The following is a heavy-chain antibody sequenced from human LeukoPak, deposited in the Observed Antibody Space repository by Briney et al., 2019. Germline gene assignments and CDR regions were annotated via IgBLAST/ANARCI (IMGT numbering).Heavy chain of an antibody. CDR3: ARGNYYGSGSRYYFDY. Sequence: ASVKASCKASGYTFTSYYMHWVRQAPGQGLEWMGIINPSGGSTSYAQKFQGRVTMTRDTSTSTVYMELSSLRSEDTAVYYCARGNYYGSGSRYYFDYWGQGTLVTVSS. CDR2: INPSGGST. J-gene: IGHJ4*02. CDR1: GYTFTSYY. V-gene: IGHV1-46*03. D-gene: IGHD3-10*01.